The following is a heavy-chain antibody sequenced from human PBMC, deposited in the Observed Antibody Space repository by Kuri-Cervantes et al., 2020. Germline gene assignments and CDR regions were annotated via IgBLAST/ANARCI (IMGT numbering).Heavy chain of an antibody. V-gene: IGHV3-21*01. CDR3: ARLYGETYWYFDL. CDR2: ISSSSSYI. Sequence: GGSLRLSCAASGLTFSSYWMNWVRQAPGKGLEWVSSISSSSSYIYYADSVKGRFTISRDNAKNSLYLQMNSLRAEDTAVYYCARLYGETYWYFDLWGRGTLVTVSS. CDR1: GLTFSSYW. J-gene: IGHJ2*01. D-gene: IGHD4-17*01.